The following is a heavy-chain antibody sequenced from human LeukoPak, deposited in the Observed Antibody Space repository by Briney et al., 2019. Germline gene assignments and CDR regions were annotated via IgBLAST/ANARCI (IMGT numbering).Heavy chain of an antibody. J-gene: IGHJ4*02. CDR2: IYRGGTT. CDR3: TTEDRVYDFWSGYKPEVKDY. D-gene: IGHD3-3*01. Sequence: GGSLRLSCAASGFTLSSYAMSWVRQAPGKGLEWVSVIYRGGTTYYADSVKGRFSISRDNSKNTLYLQMNSLRAEDTAVYYCTTEDRVYDFWSGYKPEVKDYWGQGTLVTVSS. CDR1: GFTLSSYA. V-gene: IGHV3-53*01.